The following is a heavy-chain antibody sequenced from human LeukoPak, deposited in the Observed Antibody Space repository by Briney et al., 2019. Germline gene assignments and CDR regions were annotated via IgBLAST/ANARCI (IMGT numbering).Heavy chain of an antibody. Sequence: TGGSLRLSCAASGFSFSDYYMSWIRQAPGKGLERVSYISSGGSTIYYADSVKGRFTISRDNAKNPLYLQMNSLRAEDTAVYYCAGGPVSYPYYYYMDVWGKGTTVTVSS. CDR2: ISSGGSTI. CDR1: GFSFSDYY. D-gene: IGHD1-26*01. J-gene: IGHJ6*03. CDR3: AGGPVSYPYYYYMDV. V-gene: IGHV3-11*01.